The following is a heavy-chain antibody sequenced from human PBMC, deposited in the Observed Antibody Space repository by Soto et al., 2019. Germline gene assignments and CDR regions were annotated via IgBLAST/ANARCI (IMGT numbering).Heavy chain of an antibody. J-gene: IGHJ5*02. Sequence: SQTLSLTCVISGDSVSSNSAAWNWIRQSPSRGLEWLGRTYYRSKWYNDYAVSVKSRITINPDTSKNQFSLQLNSVTPEDTAVYYFARDRRMQQWLVPGWFDPWGQGTLVTVSS. CDR2: TYYRSKWYN. CDR3: ARDRRMQQWLVPGWFDP. D-gene: IGHD6-19*01. V-gene: IGHV6-1*01. CDR1: GDSVSSNSAA.